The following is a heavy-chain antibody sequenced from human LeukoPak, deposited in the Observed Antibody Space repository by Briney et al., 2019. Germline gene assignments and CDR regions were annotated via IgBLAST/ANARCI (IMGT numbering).Heavy chain of an antibody. CDR3: ARRTPLYCSGGSCYTN. D-gene: IGHD2-15*01. CDR1: GFTVSSNY. V-gene: IGHV3-53*01. Sequence: GGSLRLSCAASGFTVSSNYMGWVRQAPGKGLEWVSVIYSGGSTYYADSVKGRFTISRDNSKNTLYLQMNSLRAEDTAVYYCARRTPLYCSGGSCYTNWGQGTLVTVSS. J-gene: IGHJ4*02. CDR2: IYSGGST.